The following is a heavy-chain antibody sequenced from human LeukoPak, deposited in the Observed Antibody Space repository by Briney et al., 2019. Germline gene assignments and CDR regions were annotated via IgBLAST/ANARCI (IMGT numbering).Heavy chain of an antibody. CDR3: ARPPPRGCWAFEI. V-gene: IGHV3-66*04. D-gene: IGHD6-19*01. CDR2: IYSDGSA. J-gene: IGHJ3*02. CDR1: GFTVSSNY. Sequence: PGGSLRLSCAASGFTVSSNYMSWVRQAPGKGLEWVSLIYSDGSASYADSVRGRFGISRDNSKNTLYLQMNSLRAEDTAVYYCARPPPRGCWAFEIWGQGTMVTASS.